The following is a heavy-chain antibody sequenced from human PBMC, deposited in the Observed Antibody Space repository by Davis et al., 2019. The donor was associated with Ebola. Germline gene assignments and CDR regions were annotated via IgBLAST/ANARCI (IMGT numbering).Heavy chain of an antibody. D-gene: IGHD2-8*01. CDR2: IYYSGST. CDR3: ARAVYVDVYGMDV. CDR1: GGSISSGGYY. Sequence: SETLSLTCTVSGGSISSGGYYWSWIRQHPGKGLEWIGYIYYSGSTYYNPSLKSRLTISVDTSKNQFSLKLRSVTAADTAVYYCARAVYVDVYGMDVWGKGATVTVSS. J-gene: IGHJ6*04. V-gene: IGHV4-31*03.